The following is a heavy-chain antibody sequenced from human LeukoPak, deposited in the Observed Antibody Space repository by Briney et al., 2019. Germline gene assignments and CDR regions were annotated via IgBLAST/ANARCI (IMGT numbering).Heavy chain of an antibody. CDR1: GASIGSYY. CDR3: AREGEGASFDAFDV. J-gene: IGHJ3*01. V-gene: IGHV4-59*01. Sequence: SETLSLTCTASGASIGSYYWSWIRQPPGRGLEWIAYMYYSGSTNYNPSLKSRVTISLDTSKNQFSLKLRSVTAADTAVYYCAREGEGASFDAFDVWGQGTMVTVSS. D-gene: IGHD1-26*01. CDR2: MYYSGST.